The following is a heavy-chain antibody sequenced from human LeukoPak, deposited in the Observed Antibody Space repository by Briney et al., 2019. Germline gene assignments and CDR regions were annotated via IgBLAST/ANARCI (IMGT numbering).Heavy chain of an antibody. CDR1: GFTFGSYS. CDR2: ISSSSSYI. Sequence: PGGSLRLSCAASGFTFGSYSMNWVRQAPGKGLEWVSSISSSSSYIYYADSVKGRFTISRDNAKNSLYLQMNSLRAEDTAVYYCARAVRHGSSLNWFDPWGQGTLVTVSS. V-gene: IGHV3-21*01. J-gene: IGHJ5*02. D-gene: IGHD6-13*01. CDR3: ARAVRHGSSLNWFDP.